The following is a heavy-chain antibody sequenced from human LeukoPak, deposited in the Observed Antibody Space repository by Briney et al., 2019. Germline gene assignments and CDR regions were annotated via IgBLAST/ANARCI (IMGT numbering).Heavy chain of an antibody. D-gene: IGHD2-8*02. V-gene: IGHV3-23*01. CDR1: GFTFSSYW. CDR3: ATYRQVLLPFES. J-gene: IGHJ4*02. Sequence: PGGSLRLSCAASGFTFSSYWMSWVRQASGKGLEWVSSIFPSGGEIHYADSVRGRFTISRDNSKSTLSLQMNSLRAEDTAIYYCATYRQVLLPFESWGQGTLVTVSS. CDR2: IFPSGGEI.